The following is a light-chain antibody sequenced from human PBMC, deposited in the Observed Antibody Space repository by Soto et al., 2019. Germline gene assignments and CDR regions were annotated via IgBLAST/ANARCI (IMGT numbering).Light chain of an antibody. J-gene: IGKJ4*01. CDR3: PQYNNWHLT. CDR2: GAS. CDR1: QSVSSN. V-gene: IGKV3-15*01. Sequence: EVVMTHSPATLSVSLGDRATLSCRASQSVSSNLAWYQQKHGQAPRLLIYGASTRATGIPARFSGSGSGTDLRRTVSSLQSEDFAVYSCPQYNNWHLTLGGGTKVHIK.